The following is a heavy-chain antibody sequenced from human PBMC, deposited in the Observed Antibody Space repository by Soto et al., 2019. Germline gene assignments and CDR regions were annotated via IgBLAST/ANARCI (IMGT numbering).Heavy chain of an antibody. D-gene: IGHD1-26*01. J-gene: IGHJ3*01. CDR1: GFTFSSYD. CDR3: AKAYSGPFDV. Sequence: PGGSLRLSCAASGFTFSSYDIHWVRQAPGKGLEWVAVISYDGSKKYYADSVKGLFTIPRDNSKNTLYLQVNSLRAEDTAVYYCAKAYSGPFDVWGQGTMVTVSS. V-gene: IGHV3-30*18. CDR2: ISYDGSKK.